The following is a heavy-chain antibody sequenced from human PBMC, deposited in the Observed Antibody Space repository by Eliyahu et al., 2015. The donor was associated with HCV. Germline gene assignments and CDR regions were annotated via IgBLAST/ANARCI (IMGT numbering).Heavy chain of an antibody. J-gene: IGHJ6*02. CDR1: GFMFEDFA. CDR3: AKDIKTKADPGRWDSTSPHHYGMDV. V-gene: IGHV3-9*01. D-gene: IGHD1-26*01. CDR2: ITWDSGFI. Sequence: EVQLVESGGGLVQPGRSLRLSCAASGFMFEDFAMXWVRXAPGKGLEWVSGITWDSGFIVYADSLKGRFTISRDNAENSLYLQMNSLRPEDTALYYCAKDIKTKADPGRWDSTSPHHYGMDVWGQGTTVTVSS.